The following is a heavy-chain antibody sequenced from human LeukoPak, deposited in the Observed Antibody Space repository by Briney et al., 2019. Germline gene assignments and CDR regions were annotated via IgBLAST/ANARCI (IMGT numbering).Heavy chain of an antibody. CDR1: GFTFSGSA. J-gene: IGHJ4*02. CDR3: ARLRGEINDYYPPPDY. CDR2: IRDKANSYAT. V-gene: IGHV3-73*01. Sequence: PGGSLRLSCAASGFTFSGSAIHWVRQASGKGLEWVGRIRDKANSYATAYIASVKGRFTISRDDSKNTAYLQMSSLKTEDTAVYYCARLRGEINDYYPPPDYWGQGTLVTVSS. D-gene: IGHD1-26*01.